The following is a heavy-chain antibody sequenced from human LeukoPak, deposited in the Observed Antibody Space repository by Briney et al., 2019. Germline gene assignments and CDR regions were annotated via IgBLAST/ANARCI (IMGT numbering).Heavy chain of an antibody. CDR2: ISAYNGNT. J-gene: IGHJ3*02. CDR1: GYTFTSYG. Sequence: VASVKVSCKASGYTFTSYGISWVRQAPGQGLEWMGWISAYNGNTNYAQKLQGRVTMTTDTSTSTAYTELRSLRSDDTAVYYCARGRGPTTVVTHDAFDIWGQGTMVTVSS. CDR3: ARGRGPTTVVTHDAFDI. D-gene: IGHD4-17*01. V-gene: IGHV1-18*01.